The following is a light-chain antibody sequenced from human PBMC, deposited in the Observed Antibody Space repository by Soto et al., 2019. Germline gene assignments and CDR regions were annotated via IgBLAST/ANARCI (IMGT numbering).Light chain of an antibody. V-gene: IGKV1-39*01. CDR2: DAS. CDR1: QNIRSY. J-gene: IGKJ2*01. Sequence: DIQMTQSPSSLSASVRDRVTITCRASQNIRSYLNWYQQKPGKAPNLLISDASCLQSGVPSRFNGRGFWTDFTLTLSRLQPEDFATYYFQHSYRTPYTFCQGNQLDNK. CDR3: QHSYRTPYT.